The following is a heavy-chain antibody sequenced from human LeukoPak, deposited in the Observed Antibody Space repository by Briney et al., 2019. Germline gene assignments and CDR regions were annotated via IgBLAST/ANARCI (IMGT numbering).Heavy chain of an antibody. J-gene: IGHJ4*02. D-gene: IGHD1-26*01. Sequence: KASETLSLTCTVSGGSISSSTYYWGWIRQPPGRGLRGIGSIYYSGSTYYNPSLKSRVTISVDTSKNQFSLKLSSVTAADTAVYYCARQPLNSGTYFDYWGQGTLVTVSS. CDR2: IYYSGST. CDR3: ARQPLNSGTYFDY. V-gene: IGHV4-39*01. CDR1: GGSISSSTYY.